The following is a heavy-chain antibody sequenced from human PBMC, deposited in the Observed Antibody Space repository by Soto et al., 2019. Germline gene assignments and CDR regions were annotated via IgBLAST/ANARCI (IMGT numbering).Heavy chain of an antibody. V-gene: IGHV4-31*03. CDR2: IYYSGST. D-gene: IGHD1-20*01. J-gene: IGHJ4*02. CDR1: GGSISSGGYY. CDR3: ARFIPGTGSDY. Sequence: QVQLQESGPGLVKPSQTLSLTCTVSGGSISSGGYYWSWIRQHPGKGLEWIGYIYYSGSTYYNPSLKSRVTISVDTSKNPVSLKLSSVTAADTAVYYCARFIPGTGSDYWGQGTLVTVSS.